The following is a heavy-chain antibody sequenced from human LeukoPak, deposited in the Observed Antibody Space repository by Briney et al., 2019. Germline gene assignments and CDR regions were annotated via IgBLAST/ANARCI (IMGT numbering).Heavy chain of an antibody. Sequence: PSETLSLTCTVSGDSISSYYWSWIRQPPGKGLEWIGYIYYSGSTNYNPSLKSRVTISVDTSKNQFSLKPSAVTAVDTAVYHCARARRNQLGAFDIWGQGTMVTVSS. CDR2: IYYSGST. D-gene: IGHD1-14*01. CDR1: GDSISSYY. V-gene: IGHV4-59*01. J-gene: IGHJ3*02. CDR3: ARARRNQLGAFDI.